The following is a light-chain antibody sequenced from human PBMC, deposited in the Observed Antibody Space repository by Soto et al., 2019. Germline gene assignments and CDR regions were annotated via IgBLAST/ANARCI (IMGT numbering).Light chain of an antibody. CDR1: QTVSKF. V-gene: IGKV1-39*01. CDR2: SAA. Sequence: DVQMTQSPSSLSASVGDSVTITCRASQTVSKFVNWYQQKPGKVPDLLIYSAATLYSGVPSRFSGSGSGTEFALTISNLQPEDFATYCCQQTYSLPRTFAQGTKVE. CDR3: QQTYSLPRT. J-gene: IGKJ1*01.